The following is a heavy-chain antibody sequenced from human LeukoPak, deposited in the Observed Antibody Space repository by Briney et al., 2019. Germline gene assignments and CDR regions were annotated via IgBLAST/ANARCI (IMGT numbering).Heavy chain of an antibody. CDR2: IGQDGGEK. Sequence: GGSLRLSCAVSGFTFSNSWMNWVRQAPGKGLEWVASIGQDGGEKSYVDSVKGRFTISRDNTKNSLYLQMSSLRAEDTAVYYCARDGTAAGLYFDLWGQGTLVTVSS. J-gene: IGHJ4*01. CDR1: GFTFSNSW. D-gene: IGHD6-13*01. CDR3: ARDGTAAGLYFDL. V-gene: IGHV3-7*01.